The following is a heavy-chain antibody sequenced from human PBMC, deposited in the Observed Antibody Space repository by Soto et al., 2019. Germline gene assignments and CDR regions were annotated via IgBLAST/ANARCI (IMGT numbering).Heavy chain of an antibody. CDR3: AREVQVHTPAFVY. V-gene: IGHV1-69*19. Sequence: QVQLVQSGAEMKKPGSSVKVSCQSSGGTFNTYAMNWVRQAPGQGPEWMGDISPMFGAANYAPKFQGRVTITADESTGTSYMQLGSLTSEDTALYCCAREVQVHTPAFVYWGQGTLVTVSS. D-gene: IGHD3-10*01. CDR1: GGTFNTYA. J-gene: IGHJ4*02. CDR2: ISPMFGAA.